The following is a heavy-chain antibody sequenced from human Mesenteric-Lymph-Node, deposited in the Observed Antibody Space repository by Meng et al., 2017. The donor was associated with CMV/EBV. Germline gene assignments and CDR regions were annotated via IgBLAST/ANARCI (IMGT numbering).Heavy chain of an antibody. CDR3: AKDLPAGADYDFWSGYYTRGGFDY. Sequence: GESLKISCAASGFTFSSYGMHWVRQAPGKGLEWVAFIRYDGSNKYYADSVKGRFTISRDNSKNTLYLQMNSLRAEDTAVYYCAKDLPAGADYDFWSGYYTRGGFDYWGQGTLVTVSS. J-gene: IGHJ4*02. D-gene: IGHD3-3*01. CDR2: IRYDGSNK. V-gene: IGHV3-30*02. CDR1: GFTFSSYG.